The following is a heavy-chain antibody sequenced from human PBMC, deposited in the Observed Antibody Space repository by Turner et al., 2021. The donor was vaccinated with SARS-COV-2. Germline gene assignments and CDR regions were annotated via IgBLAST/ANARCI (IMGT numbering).Heavy chain of an antibody. Sequence: QVQLVESGGGVVQPGRSLRLSCAASGFTFSKFGMHWVRQAPGQGLEYVAVISFDGSQKFYADSVKGRFSISRDNAKNSLYLQMNSLRAEDTALYYCAKDIVGVSRGYVLGYYGMDVWGQGATVTVSS. CDR3: AKDIVGVSRGYVLGYYGMDV. CDR2: ISFDGSQK. D-gene: IGHD1-26*01. CDR1: GFTFSKFG. J-gene: IGHJ6*02. V-gene: IGHV3-30*18.